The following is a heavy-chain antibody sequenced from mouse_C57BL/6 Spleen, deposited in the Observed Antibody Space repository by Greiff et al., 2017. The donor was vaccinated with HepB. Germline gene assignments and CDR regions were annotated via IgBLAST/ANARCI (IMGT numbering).Heavy chain of an antibody. CDR1: GYTFTSYW. CDR3: AIQLRLGAMDY. Sequence: QVQLQQPGAELVKPGASVKVSCKASGYTFTSYWMHWVKQRPGQGLEWIGRIHPSDSDTNYNQKFKGKATLTVDKSSSTAYIQLSSLTSEDSAVYYCAIQLRLGAMDYWGQGTSVTVSS. J-gene: IGHJ4*01. D-gene: IGHD3-2*02. V-gene: IGHV1-74*01. CDR2: IHPSDSDT.